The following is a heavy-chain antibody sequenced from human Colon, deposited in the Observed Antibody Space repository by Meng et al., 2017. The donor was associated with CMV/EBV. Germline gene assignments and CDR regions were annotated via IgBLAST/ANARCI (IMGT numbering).Heavy chain of an antibody. J-gene: IGHJ6*03. CDR2: MYYSGNT. V-gene: IGHV4-39*07. D-gene: IGHD3-22*01. CDR3: ARTVQWLAPFYYYVDV. Sequence: LRLQESGPGLVKASEPLSLTCTVSGGFISGSSYYWGWIRQPPGKGLEWIGSMYYSGNTHYKSSLKSRVTISVDTSKNQFSLRLNSVTAADTAVYYCARTVQWLAPFYYYVDVWGKGTLVTVSS. CDR1: GGFISGSSYY.